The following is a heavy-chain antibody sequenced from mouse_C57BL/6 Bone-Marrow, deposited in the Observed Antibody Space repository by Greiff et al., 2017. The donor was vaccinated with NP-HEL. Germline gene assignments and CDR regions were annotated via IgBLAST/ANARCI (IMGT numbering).Heavy chain of an antibody. CDR3: ARRGRGWYFDV. CDR1: GYTFTSYW. V-gene: IGHV1-64*01. J-gene: IGHJ1*03. Sequence: QVQLQQPGAELVKPGASVTLSCKASGYTFTSYWMHWVKQRPGQGLEWIGMIHPNSGSTNYNEKFKSKATLTVDKSSSTAYMQLSSLTSEDSAVYYCARRGRGWYFDVWGTGTTVTVSS. D-gene: IGHD3-3*01. CDR2: IHPNSGST.